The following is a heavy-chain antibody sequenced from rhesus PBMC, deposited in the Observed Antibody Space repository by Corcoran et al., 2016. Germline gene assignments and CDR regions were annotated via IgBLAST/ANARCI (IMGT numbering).Heavy chain of an antibody. CDR1: GGSISGYYY. J-gene: IGHJ3*01. CDR2: NYGNSASN. V-gene: IGHV4-73*01. Sequence: QVQLQQWGEGLVKPSETLSLTCAVYGGSISGYYYWSWIRQPPGNALEWIGYNYGNSASNNYNPSLKNQVTISKDTSKNQFSLKVGSVTAADTAVYYCARGKRWLENHDAFDFWGQGLRVTVSS. CDR3: ARGKRWLENHDAFDF. D-gene: IGHD6-37*01.